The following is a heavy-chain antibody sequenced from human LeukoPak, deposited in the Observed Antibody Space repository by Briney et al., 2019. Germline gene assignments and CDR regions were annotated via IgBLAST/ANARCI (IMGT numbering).Heavy chain of an antibody. CDR2: ISYDGSNK. Sequence: GGSLRLSCAASGFTFSSYGMHWVRQAPGKGLEWVAVISYDGSNKYYADSVKGRFTISRDNSKNTLYMQMNSLRPEDTAVYFCAKDSRSSGGHEFDYWGQGTLVTVSS. J-gene: IGHJ4*02. V-gene: IGHV3-33*05. CDR3: AKDSRSSGGHEFDY. CDR1: GFTFSSYG. D-gene: IGHD6-19*01.